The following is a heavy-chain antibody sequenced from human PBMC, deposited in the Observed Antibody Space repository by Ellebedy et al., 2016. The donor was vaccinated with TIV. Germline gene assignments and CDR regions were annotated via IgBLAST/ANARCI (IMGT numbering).Heavy chain of an antibody. V-gene: IGHV4-39*07. CDR3: ARQDSGRYNYYGMDV. CDR2: IYNSGST. CDR1: GDSISSSNYY. Sequence: MPSETLSLTCTVSGDSISSSNYYWGWIRQPPGKGLEWIGSIYNSGSTHYNPSLKSRLSISVDTSKNQFSLNLTSVTAADRAVYYCARQDSGRYNYYGMDVWGQGTTVTVSS. D-gene: IGHD1-26*01. J-gene: IGHJ6*02.